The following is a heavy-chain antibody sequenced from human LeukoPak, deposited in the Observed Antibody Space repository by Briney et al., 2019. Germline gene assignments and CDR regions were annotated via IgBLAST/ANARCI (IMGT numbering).Heavy chain of an antibody. CDR1: GYTFTSYG. CDR2: ISAYNGNT. CDR3: ARDQAATNTQVRFCLD. V-gene: IGHV1-18*01. J-gene: IGHJ4*02. D-gene: IGHD3-9*01. Sequence: ASVKVSCKASGYTFTSYGISWVRQAPGQGLEWMGWISAYNGNTNFAQKLRGRVTMTTDTSTSTAYMDLRSLRSDDTAVYYCARDQAATNTQVRFCLDWGQGTLVTVSS.